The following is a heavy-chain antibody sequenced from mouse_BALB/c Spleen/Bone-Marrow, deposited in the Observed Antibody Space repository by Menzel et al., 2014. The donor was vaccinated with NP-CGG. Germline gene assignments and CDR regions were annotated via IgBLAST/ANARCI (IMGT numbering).Heavy chain of an antibody. CDR1: GFDFSRYW. J-gene: IGHJ2*01. V-gene: IGHV4-2*02. CDR3: ARLGYYGSFAY. Sequence: EVKLMESGGGLVQPGGSLILSCAASGFDFSRYWMSWARQAPGKGQEWIGEINPGSSTINYTPSLKDKFIISRDNAKKTLYLQMSKVRSEDTALYYCARLGYYGSFAYWGQGTTVTVSS. D-gene: IGHD1-2*01. CDR2: INPGSSTI.